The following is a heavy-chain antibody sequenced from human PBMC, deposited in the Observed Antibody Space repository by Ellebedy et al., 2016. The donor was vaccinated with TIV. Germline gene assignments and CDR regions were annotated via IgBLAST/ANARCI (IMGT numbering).Heavy chain of an antibody. V-gene: IGHV3-7*05. J-gene: IGHJ2*01. CDR2: IKQDGSEK. Sequence: GGSLRLXXAASGFTFSSYWMSWVRQAPGKGLEWVANIKQDGSEKYYVDSVKGRFTISRDNAKKTLYLQMNSLRAEDTAVYYCAKPQWMVRGYFDLWGRGTLVTVSS. D-gene: IGHD6-19*01. CDR1: GFTFSSYW. CDR3: AKPQWMVRGYFDL.